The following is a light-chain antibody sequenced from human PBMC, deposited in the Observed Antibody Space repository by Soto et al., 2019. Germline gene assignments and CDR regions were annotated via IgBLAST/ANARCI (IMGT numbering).Light chain of an antibody. V-gene: IGLV1-40*01. CDR2: GNS. Sequence: QYVLTQPPSVSGAPGQRVTISCTGSSTNIGAGYDVHWYQQLPGTAPKLLIYGNSNRPSGVPDRFSGSKSGTSAFLAITGLQAEDEADYYCQSYDSSLSGYVFGTGTKLTGL. J-gene: IGLJ1*01. CDR3: QSYDSSLSGYV. CDR1: STNIGAGYD.